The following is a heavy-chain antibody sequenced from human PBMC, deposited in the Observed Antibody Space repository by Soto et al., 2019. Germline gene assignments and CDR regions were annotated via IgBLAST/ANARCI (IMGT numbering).Heavy chain of an antibody. D-gene: IGHD1-1*01. Sequence: QVHLVQSGAEVKKPGASVKVSCKGSGYTFTSYGITWVRQAPGQGLEWMGWISAGNGDTDYAQKLQGRVTVTRDTSTSTAYMELRSLRSDDTAVYYCARGRYGDYWGQGALVTVSS. CDR3: ARGRYGDY. CDR2: ISAGNGDT. V-gene: IGHV1-18*01. J-gene: IGHJ4*02. CDR1: GYTFTSYG.